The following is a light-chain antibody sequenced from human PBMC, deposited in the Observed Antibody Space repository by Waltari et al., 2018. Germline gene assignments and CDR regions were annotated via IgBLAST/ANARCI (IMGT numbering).Light chain of an antibody. J-gene: IGLJ3*02. CDR2: YKSDSDT. CDR3: MIWRSSAWV. CDR1: SDVNLAPPW. V-gene: IGLV5-45*02. Sequence: AVLTQPSSLSASPGASARLTRTLRSDVNLAPPWIYWYPQKPGSPPQFLLRYKSDSDTQQGSGVPSRFSGSKDASANAGILLISGLQSEDEADYYCMIWRSSAWVFGGGTKLTVL.